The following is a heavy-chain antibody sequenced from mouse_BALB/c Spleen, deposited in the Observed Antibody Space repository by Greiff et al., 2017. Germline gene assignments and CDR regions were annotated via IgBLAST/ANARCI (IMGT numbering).Heavy chain of an antibody. Sequence: VQLQQPGAELVRPGTSVKVSCKASGYAFTNYLIEWVKQRPGQGLEWIGVINPGSGGTNYNEKFKGKATLTADKSSSTAYMQLSSLTSDDSAVYFCARLEYYGSGEAAYWGQGTLVTVSA. J-gene: IGHJ3*01. D-gene: IGHD1-1*01. CDR2: INPGSGGT. CDR1: GYAFTNYL. V-gene: IGHV1-54*01. CDR3: ARLEYYGSGEAAY.